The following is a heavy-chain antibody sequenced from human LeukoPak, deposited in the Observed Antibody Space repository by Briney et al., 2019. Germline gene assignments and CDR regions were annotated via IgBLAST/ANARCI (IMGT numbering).Heavy chain of an antibody. D-gene: IGHD6-19*01. CDR3: ARDVGVAGTGGWFDY. V-gene: IGHV3-30*19. J-gene: IGHJ4*02. CDR2: ISYDGSNK. Sequence: GGSLRLSCAASGFTFSSYGMHWVRQAPGKGLEWVAVISYDGSNKYYADSVKGRFTISRDNSKNTLYLQMNSLRPEDTAVYYCARDVGVAGTGGWFDYWGQGTLVTVSS. CDR1: GFTFSSYG.